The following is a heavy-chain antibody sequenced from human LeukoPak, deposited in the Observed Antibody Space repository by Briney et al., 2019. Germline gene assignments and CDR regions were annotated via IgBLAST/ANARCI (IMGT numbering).Heavy chain of an antibody. V-gene: IGHV3-74*01. D-gene: IGHD3-3*01. CDR1: GFTFSSYW. CDR3: ALLEWLSAANY. J-gene: IGHJ4*02. Sequence: PGGSLRLSCAASGFTFSSYWMHWVRQAPGKGLVWVSRINSDGSSTSYADSVKGRFTISRDNAKNTLYPQMNSLRAEDTAVYYCALLEWLSAANYWGQGTLVTVSS. CDR2: INSDGSST.